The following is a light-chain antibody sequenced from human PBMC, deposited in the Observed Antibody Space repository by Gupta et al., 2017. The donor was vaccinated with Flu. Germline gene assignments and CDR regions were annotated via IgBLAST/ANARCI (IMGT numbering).Light chain of an antibody. CDR2: DVT. Sequence: QPALTQPASVSGSPGQSITISCTGSSSDVGSYNYVSWYQLHPGAAPKLLIYDVTTRPAGVSNRFSGSKSGNRASLTISGLQADDEADYYCSSYTTSNTLVFGGGTKVTVL. V-gene: IGLV2-14*01. J-gene: IGLJ2*01. CDR3: SSYTTSNTLV. CDR1: SSDVGSYNY.